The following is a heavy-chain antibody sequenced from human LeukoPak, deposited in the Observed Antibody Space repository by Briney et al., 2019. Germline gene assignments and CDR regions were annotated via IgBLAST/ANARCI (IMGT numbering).Heavy chain of an antibody. CDR3: ARSDLYYFDY. V-gene: IGHV4-39*01. CDR1: GFTFSSYW. J-gene: IGHJ4*02. CDR2: IYYSGST. Sequence: GSLRLSCAASGFTFSSYWMSWIRQPPGKGLEWIGSIYYSGSTYYNPSLKSRVTISVDTSKNQFSLKLSSVTAADTAVYYCARSDLYYFDYWGQGTLVTVSS.